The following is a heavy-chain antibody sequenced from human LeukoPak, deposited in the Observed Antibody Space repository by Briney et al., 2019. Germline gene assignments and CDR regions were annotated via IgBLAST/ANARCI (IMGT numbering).Heavy chain of an antibody. V-gene: IGHV4-39*01. CDR3: SRHAGGFGYDLGIDY. CDR2: FSYSGST. CDR1: GGSISSSSYY. Sequence: PSETLSLTCTVSGGSISSSSYYWGWIRQPPGKGLEWIGSFSYSGSTYYNPSLKSRVIISVDTSKNQFSLMLSSVTAADTAVYYCSRHAGGFGYDLGIDYWGQGTLVTVSS. J-gene: IGHJ4*02. D-gene: IGHD5-12*01.